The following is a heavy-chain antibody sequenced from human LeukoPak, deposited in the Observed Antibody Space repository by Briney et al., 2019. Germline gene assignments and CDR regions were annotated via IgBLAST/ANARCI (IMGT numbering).Heavy chain of an antibody. CDR3: AKGVDSSSWYSFDY. Sequence: GGSLRLSCAASAFTFGSDAMHWVRQAPGKGLDWVAVISYDGSKKNYADSVKGRFTISRDNSKRTLFLQLNSLRVDDTAVYYCAKGVDSSSWYSFDYWGQGTLVTVSS. CDR1: AFTFGSDA. CDR2: ISYDGSKK. V-gene: IGHV3-30*07. J-gene: IGHJ4*02. D-gene: IGHD6-13*01.